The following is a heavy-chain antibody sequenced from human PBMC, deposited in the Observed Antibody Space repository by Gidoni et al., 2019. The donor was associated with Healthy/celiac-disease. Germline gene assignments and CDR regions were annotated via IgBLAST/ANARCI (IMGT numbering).Heavy chain of an antibody. Sequence: QVQLVESGGGVVQPGRSLRLSCAASGFTFSSYGMHWVRQAPGKGLEWLAVIWYDGSNKYYADSVKGRFTISRDNSKNTLYLQMNSLRAEDTAVYYCARVGGSYYYYYGMDVWGQGTTVTVSS. CDR1: GFTFSSYG. V-gene: IGHV3-33*01. D-gene: IGHD1-26*01. CDR3: ARVGGSYYYYYGMDV. J-gene: IGHJ6*02. CDR2: IWYDGSNK.